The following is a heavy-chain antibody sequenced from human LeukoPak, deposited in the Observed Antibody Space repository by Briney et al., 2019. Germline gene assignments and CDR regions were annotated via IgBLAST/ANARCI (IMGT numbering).Heavy chain of an antibody. D-gene: IGHD4-17*01. J-gene: IGHJ5*02. CDR1: GGSISSGSYY. V-gene: IGHV4-61*02. CDR2: IYTSGST. CDR3: ARGEPVTMYH. Sequence: SQTLSLTCTVSGGSISSGSYYWSWIRQPAGKGLEWIGRIYTSGSTNYNPSLKSRVTISVDTSKNQFSLKLSSVTAADTAVYYCARGEPVTMYHWGQGTLVTVSS.